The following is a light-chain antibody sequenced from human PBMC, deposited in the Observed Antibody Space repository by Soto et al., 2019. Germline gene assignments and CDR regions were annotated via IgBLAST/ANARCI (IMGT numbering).Light chain of an antibody. J-gene: IGKJ5*01. CDR1: ETVSSY. CDR2: DAS. CDR3: LHRMNWPLT. V-gene: IGKV3-11*01. Sequence: DIVLTQSPVTLSLSPGDRATLSCSASETVSSYLLWYQQKPGQDPRLLIYDASERATGIPARFSGSGSETDFTLTISSLEPEDFGVYYCLHRMNWPLTFGQGTRLEIK.